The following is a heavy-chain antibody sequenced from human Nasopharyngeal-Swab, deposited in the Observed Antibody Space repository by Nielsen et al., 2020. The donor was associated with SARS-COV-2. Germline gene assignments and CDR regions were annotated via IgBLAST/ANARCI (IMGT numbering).Heavy chain of an antibody. CDR2: ISSSSSTI. Sequence: GGSLRLSCAASGFTFSSYSMNWVRQAPGKGLEWVSYISSSSSTIYYADSVKGRFTISRDNAKNSLYLQMNSLRDEDTAVYYCAREPGYNFYYGMDVWDQGTTVTVSS. D-gene: IGHD5-24*01. CDR3: AREPGYNFYYGMDV. CDR1: GFTFSSYS. V-gene: IGHV3-48*02. J-gene: IGHJ6*02.